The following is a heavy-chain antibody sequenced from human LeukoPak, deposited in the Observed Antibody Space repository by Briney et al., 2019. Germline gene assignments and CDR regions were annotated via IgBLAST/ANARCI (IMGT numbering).Heavy chain of an antibody. CDR2: IYYSGST. CDR3: ARVTGYYTTLFDY. D-gene: IGHD3/OR15-3a*01. J-gene: IGHJ4*02. V-gene: IGHV4-31*03. CDR1: GGSISSGGYY. Sequence: SETLSLTCTVSGGSISSGGYYWSWIRQHPGKGLEWIGYIYYSGSTYYNPSLKSRVTISVDTSKNQFSLKLSSVTAADTAVYYCARVTGYYTTLFDYWGQGTLVTVSS.